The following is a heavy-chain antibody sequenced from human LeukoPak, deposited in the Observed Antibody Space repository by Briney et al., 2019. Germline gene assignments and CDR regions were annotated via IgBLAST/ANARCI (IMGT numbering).Heavy chain of an antibody. Sequence: SETLSLTCAVYGGSFSGYYWSWIRQPPGKGLEWIGEINHSGSTNYNPSLKSRVTISVDTSKNQFSLKLSSVTAADTAVYYCARGRFGLAVFRVVTPFGWFDPWGQGTLVTVSS. CDR2: INHSGST. D-gene: IGHD3-3*01. CDR1: GGSFSGYY. J-gene: IGHJ5*02. V-gene: IGHV4-34*01. CDR3: ARGRFGLAVFRVVTPFGWFDP.